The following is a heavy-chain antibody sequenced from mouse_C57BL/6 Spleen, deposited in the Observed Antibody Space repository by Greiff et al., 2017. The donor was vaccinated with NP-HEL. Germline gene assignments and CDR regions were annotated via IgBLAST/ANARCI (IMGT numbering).Heavy chain of an antibody. J-gene: IGHJ4*01. Sequence: QVQLKQSGAELARPGASVKLSCKASGYTFTSYGISWVKQRTGQGLEWIGEIYPRSGNTYYNEKFKGKATLTADKSSSTAYMELRSLTSEDSAVYFCAREDYGNYYAMDYWGQGTSVTVSS. CDR1: GYTFTSYG. CDR3: AREDYGNYYAMDY. V-gene: IGHV1-81*01. D-gene: IGHD2-1*01. CDR2: IYPRSGNT.